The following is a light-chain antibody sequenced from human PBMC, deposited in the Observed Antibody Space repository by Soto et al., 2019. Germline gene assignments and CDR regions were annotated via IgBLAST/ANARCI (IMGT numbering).Light chain of an antibody. V-gene: IGKV3-11*01. CDR3: QQRSNWPPGYT. CDR2: DAS. Sequence: EIVLTQSAATLSLSPGERATLSCRASQSVSSYLAWYQQKPGQATRLLIYDASNSATGIPARFSGSRSATDFTLTIRSLEPEDFAVYYCQQRSNWPPGYTFGQGTKLEIK. J-gene: IGKJ2*01. CDR1: QSVSSY.